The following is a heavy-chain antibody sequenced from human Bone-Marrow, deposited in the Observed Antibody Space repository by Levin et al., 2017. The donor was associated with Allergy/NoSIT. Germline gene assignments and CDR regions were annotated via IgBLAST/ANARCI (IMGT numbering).Heavy chain of an antibody. CDR3: AKDLLEWLLVNDGFDI. V-gene: IGHV3-23*01. CDR2: ISGRSDTT. Sequence: SCAASGLTFSSYAMTWVRQAPGKGLEWVSTISGRSDTTYYADSVKGRFTISRDNSKNTVSLQMGSLRAEDTAVYYCAKDLLEWLLVNDGFDIWGQGTMVTVSS. J-gene: IGHJ3*02. D-gene: IGHD3-3*01. CDR1: GLTFSSYA.